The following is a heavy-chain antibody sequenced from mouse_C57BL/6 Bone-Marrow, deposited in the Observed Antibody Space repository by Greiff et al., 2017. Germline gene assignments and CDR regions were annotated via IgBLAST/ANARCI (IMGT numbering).Heavy chain of an antibody. CDR3: ARHSAYYSNYGFAY. V-gene: IGHV5-9*01. Sequence: EVMLVESGGGLVKPGGSLKLSCAASGFTFSSYTMSWVRQTPEKRLEWVATISGGGGNTYYPDSVKGRFTISRDNAKNTLYLQMCSLRSEDTALYYCARHSAYYSNYGFAYWGQGTLVTVSA. J-gene: IGHJ3*01. CDR2: ISGGGGNT. D-gene: IGHD2-5*01. CDR1: GFTFSSYT.